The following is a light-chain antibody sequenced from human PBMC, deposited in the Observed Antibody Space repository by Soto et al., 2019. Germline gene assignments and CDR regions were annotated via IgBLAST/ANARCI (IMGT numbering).Light chain of an antibody. CDR1: QNIDSW. Sequence: DIQMTQSPSTLSASIGDRITISCRASQNIDSWLAWYQQRPGKAPKLLIYSASNLESGVPSRFSGSGSGTDFTLTITSLQPDDFATYYCQQYCDYSRSFGQGTQVEVK. V-gene: IGKV1-5*03. CDR3: QQYCDYSRS. J-gene: IGKJ1*01. CDR2: SAS.